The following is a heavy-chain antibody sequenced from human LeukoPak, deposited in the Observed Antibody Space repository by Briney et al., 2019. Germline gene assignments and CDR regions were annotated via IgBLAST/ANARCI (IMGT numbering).Heavy chain of an antibody. CDR3: SEQHTPGWVLLGY. V-gene: IGHV1-2*02. Sequence: ASVTVSYKASGYTFTRYYMHWVRHAPGQGLAWVGWFNPYNGGTNSAQKSQGRVTITWDPSISTAYIELSILNSDDPALFYFSEQHTPGWVLLGYWGQGTMVTVSS. J-gene: IGHJ4*02. D-gene: IGHD1/OR15-1a*01. CDR2: FNPYNGGT. CDR1: GYTFTRYY.